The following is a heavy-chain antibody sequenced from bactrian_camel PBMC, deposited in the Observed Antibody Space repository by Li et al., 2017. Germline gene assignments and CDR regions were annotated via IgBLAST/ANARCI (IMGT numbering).Heavy chain of an antibody. V-gene: IGHV3S25*01. Sequence: QVQLVESGGGSVQSGGSLRLSCAASGYTYSSHCMAWFRQAPGKERKGVAAIYTSIVSTYYADSVKGRFTISQDNAKNMVYLQMNSLKPEDTAMYYCAAEASYSGDLFGFWGQGTQVTVS. CDR1: GYTYSSHC. D-gene: IGHD2*01. CDR3: AAEASYSGDLFGF. CDR2: IYTSIVST. J-gene: IGHJ6*01.